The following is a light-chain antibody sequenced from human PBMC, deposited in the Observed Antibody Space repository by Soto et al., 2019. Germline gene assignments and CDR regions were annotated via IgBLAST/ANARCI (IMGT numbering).Light chain of an antibody. CDR2: SDN. J-gene: IGLJ3*02. CDR3: STWDDNLSTWL. CDR1: NSNVGSNS. V-gene: IGLV1-44*01. Sequence: QSVLTQPPSASGTPGQRVTISCSGRNSNVGSNSVNWYQQFPGMAPKLLLYSDNQRPSGVPDRFSGSKSGSSASLAISGLQSEDEADYPCSTWDDNLSTWLFGGGTKLTVL.